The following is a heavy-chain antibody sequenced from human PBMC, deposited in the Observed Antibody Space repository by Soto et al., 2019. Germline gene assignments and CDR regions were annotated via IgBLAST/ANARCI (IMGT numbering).Heavy chain of an antibody. J-gene: IGHJ4*02. CDR2: IYYSGST. V-gene: IGHV4-31*03. Sequence: QVQLQESGPGLVKPSQTLSLTCTVSGGSITSDGYYWSWIRQHPGKGLEWIGYIYYSGSTYYNPSLKSRVTISGDTSKNQFSLKLSSVTVADTAVYFCARDAPDTVTTTRYLDSWGQGTLVTVSS. CDR3: ARDAPDTVTTTRYLDS. CDR1: GGSITSDGYY. D-gene: IGHD4-17*01.